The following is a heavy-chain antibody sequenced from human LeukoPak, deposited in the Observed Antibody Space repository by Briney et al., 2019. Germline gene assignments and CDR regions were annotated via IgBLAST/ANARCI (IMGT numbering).Heavy chain of an antibody. CDR1: GSSISSGGYY. Sequence: SQTLSLTCTVSGSSISSGGYYWSWIRQHPGKGLEWIGYIYYSGSTYYNPSLKSRVTMSVDTSKNQFSLKLSSVTAADTAVYYCASKSPLIAVDAFDIWGQGTMVTVSS. CDR3: ASKSPLIAVDAFDI. J-gene: IGHJ3*02. D-gene: IGHD6-19*01. CDR2: IYYSGST. V-gene: IGHV4-31*03.